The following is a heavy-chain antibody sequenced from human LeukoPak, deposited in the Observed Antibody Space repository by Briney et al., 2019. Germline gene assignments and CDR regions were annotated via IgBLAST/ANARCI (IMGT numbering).Heavy chain of an antibody. CDR2: INSDGSST. CDR1: GFTFSSYW. J-gene: IGHJ4*02. D-gene: IGHD2-8*01. CDR3: ARERKLMGFDY. Sequence: GGSLRLSCAASGFTFSSYWMHWVRQAPGKGLVWVSRINSDGSSTSYADSVKGRFTISRDNAKNTLYLQMNSLRAEDTAVYYCARERKLMGFDYWGQGTLVTVSX. V-gene: IGHV3-74*01.